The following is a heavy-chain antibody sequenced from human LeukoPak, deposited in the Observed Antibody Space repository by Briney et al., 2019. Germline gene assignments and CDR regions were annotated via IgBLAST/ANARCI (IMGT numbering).Heavy chain of an antibody. D-gene: IGHD3-10*01. J-gene: IGHJ4*02. V-gene: IGHV2-5*02. CDR1: GFSLSTSEVS. Sequence: SGPTLVKPTQTLTLTCTFSGFSLSTSEVSVGWIRQPPGKALEWLALIYWDDTKRYSPSLKSRLTITKDASKNQVVLTMTNMDPRDTPTFFCARRGKGFGWFNYCAQGTLVTVSS. CDR2: IYWDDTK. CDR3: ARRGKGFGWFNY.